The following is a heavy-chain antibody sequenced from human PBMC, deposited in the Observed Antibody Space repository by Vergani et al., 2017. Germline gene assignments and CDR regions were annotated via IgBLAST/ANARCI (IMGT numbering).Heavy chain of an antibody. CDR2: INHSGST. Sequence: QVQLQQWGAGLLKPSETLSLTCAVYGGSFSGYYWSWIRQPPGKGLEWIGEINHSGSTNYNPSLKSRVTISVDTSKNQFSRKLSSVTAADTAVYYCARKGGWVGELSIDYWGQGTLVTVSS. V-gene: IGHV4-34*01. CDR3: ARKGGWVGELSIDY. J-gene: IGHJ4*02. D-gene: IGHD3-10*01. CDR1: GGSFSGYY.